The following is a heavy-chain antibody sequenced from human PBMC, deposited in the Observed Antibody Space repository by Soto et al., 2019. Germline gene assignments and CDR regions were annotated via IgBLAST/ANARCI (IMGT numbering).Heavy chain of an antibody. D-gene: IGHD6-25*01. CDR1: GLTFSHYA. Sequence: GGSLRLSCAASGLTFSHYAMSWVRQAPGKGLEWVSAITGSGISTYYADSVKGRFTISRDNSKNTLYLQMNSLRAEDTAVYYCAHTGGYTSGSWWFDPWGQGTLVTVSS. V-gene: IGHV3-23*01. CDR3: AHTGGYTSGSWWFDP. J-gene: IGHJ5*02. CDR2: ITGSGIST.